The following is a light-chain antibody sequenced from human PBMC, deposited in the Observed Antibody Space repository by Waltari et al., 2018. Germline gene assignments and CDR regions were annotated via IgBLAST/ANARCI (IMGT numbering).Light chain of an antibody. J-gene: IGKJ1*01. Sequence: EVVLTQSPATLSLSPGERATLSCRASHSISKFFAWYQQRPGQAPRLLIHDASDRPPGIPARFSGSGSGTDFTLTISSLEPEDFAVYYCQQRTDWLWTFGQGTKVEIK. CDR1: HSISKF. CDR2: DAS. CDR3: QQRTDWLWT. V-gene: IGKV3-11*01.